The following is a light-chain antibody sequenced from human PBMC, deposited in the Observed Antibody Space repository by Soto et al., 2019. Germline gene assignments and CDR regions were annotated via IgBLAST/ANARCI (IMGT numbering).Light chain of an antibody. J-gene: IGLJ1*01. CDR2: GVT. CDR3: SSYTSSSTLV. Sequence: SVLTQPASVSGSPGQSITVSCTGTSSDVGGYNYVSWYQQHPGKAPKLMIYGVTNRPSGVINRFSGSKSGNTASLTISGLQAEDEADYYCSSYTSSSTLVFGTGTKVTVL. V-gene: IGLV2-14*01. CDR1: SSDVGGYNY.